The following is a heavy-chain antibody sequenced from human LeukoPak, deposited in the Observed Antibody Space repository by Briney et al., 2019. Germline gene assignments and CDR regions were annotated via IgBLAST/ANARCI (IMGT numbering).Heavy chain of an antibody. D-gene: IGHD3-22*01. CDR2: INQDGSEK. J-gene: IGHJ4*02. V-gene: IGHV3-7*01. CDR1: GFTFSNYW. CDR3: TYGNYYDSSGSLFDY. Sequence: GGSLRLSCAASGFTFSNYWMSWVRQAPGKGLEWVANINQDGSEKFYVDSVKGRFTISRDNAKNSLYLQMNSLRAEDTAVYYCTYGNYYDSSGSLFDYWGQGTLVTVSS.